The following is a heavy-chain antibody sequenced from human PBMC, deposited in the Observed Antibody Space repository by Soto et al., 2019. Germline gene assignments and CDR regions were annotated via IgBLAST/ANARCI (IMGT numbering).Heavy chain of an antibody. CDR3: AMGDDILTGYYFDY. J-gene: IGHJ4*02. V-gene: IGHV4-59*01. D-gene: IGHD3-9*01. CDR2: IYYSGST. CDR1: GGSISSYS. Sequence: KAWETLSLTCTVSGGSISSYSWSWIRQPPGKGLEWIGDIYYSGSTNYNPSLKSRVTISVDTSNNQFSVKLSSVTAADTAVYYCAMGDDILTGYYFDYWGQGTLVTVSS.